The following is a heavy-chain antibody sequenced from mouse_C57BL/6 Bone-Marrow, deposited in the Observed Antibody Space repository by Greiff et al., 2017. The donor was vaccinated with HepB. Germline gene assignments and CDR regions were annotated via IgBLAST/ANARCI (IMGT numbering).Heavy chain of an antibody. CDR1: GYTFTSYW. J-gene: IGHJ2*01. D-gene: IGHD2-4*01. V-gene: IGHV1-52*01. CDR3: ARGDYDYDGGYFDY. Sequence: VQLQQPGAELVRPGSSVKLSCKASGYTFTSYWMHWVKQRPIQGLEWIGNIDPSDSETHYNQKFKDKATLTVDKSSSTAYMQLSSLTSEDSAVYYCARGDYDYDGGYFDYWGQGTTLTVSS. CDR2: IDPSDSET.